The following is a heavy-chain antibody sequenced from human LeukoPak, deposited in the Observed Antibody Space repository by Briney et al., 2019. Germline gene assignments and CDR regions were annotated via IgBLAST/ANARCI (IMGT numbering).Heavy chain of an antibody. V-gene: IGHV3-23*01. CDR3: ATEQLAAAGTVLDY. CDR1: GFTFSSYA. J-gene: IGHJ4*02. D-gene: IGHD6-13*01. CDR2: ISGSGGST. Sequence: GGSLRLSCAASGFTFSSYAMSWVRQAPGKGLEWVSAISGSGGSTYYADSLKGRFTISRDNAKNSLYLQMNSLRAEDTAVYYCATEQLAAAGTVLDYWGQGTLVTVSS.